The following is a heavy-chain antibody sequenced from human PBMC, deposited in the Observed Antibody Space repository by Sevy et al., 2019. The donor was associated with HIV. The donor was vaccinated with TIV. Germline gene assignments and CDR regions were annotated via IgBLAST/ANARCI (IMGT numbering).Heavy chain of an antibody. CDR1: GGSISSSSYY. CDR2: IYYSVST. V-gene: IGHV4-39*01. J-gene: IGHJ4*02. Sequence: ETLSLTCTVSGGSISSSSYYWGWIRQPPGKGLEWIGSIYYSVSTYYNPSLKSRVTISVDTSKNQFSLKLSSVTAADTAVYYCARFQRSSGYFDYWGQGTLVTVSS. D-gene: IGHD3-22*01. CDR3: ARFQRSSGYFDY.